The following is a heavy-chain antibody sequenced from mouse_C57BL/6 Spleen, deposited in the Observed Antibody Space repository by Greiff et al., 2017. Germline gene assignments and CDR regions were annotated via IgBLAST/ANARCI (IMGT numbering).Heavy chain of an antibody. CDR3: ARENGHFDY. V-gene: IGHV5-4*01. CDR1: GFTFSSYA. Sequence: EVQVVESGGGLVKPGGSLKLSCAASGFTFSSYAISWVRQTPEKRLEWVATISDGGSYTYYPDNVKGRFTISRDNAKNNLYLQMSHLKSEDTAMYYCARENGHFDYWGQGTTLTVSS. J-gene: IGHJ2*01. CDR2: ISDGGSYT.